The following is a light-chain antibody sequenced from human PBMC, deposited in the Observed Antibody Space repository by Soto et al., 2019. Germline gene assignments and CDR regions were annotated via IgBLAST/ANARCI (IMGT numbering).Light chain of an antibody. Sequence: QSLLTQPASVSGSPGQSITISCTGTSSDIGASNYVSWYQQHPGQAPKLMISDVNNRPSGISDRFSGSKSGNTASLTISGLHAEDEADYYCYSWNSNSDTHYVFGTGPKLTVL. CDR2: DVN. CDR1: SSDIGASNY. V-gene: IGLV2-14*03. J-gene: IGLJ1*01. CDR3: YSWNSNSDTHYV.